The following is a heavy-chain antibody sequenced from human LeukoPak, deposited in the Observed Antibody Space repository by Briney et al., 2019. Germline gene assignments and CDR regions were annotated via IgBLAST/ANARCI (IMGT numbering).Heavy chain of an antibody. V-gene: IGHV3-21*03. CDR1: GFTFSSYS. CDR2: ISSSSSYI. J-gene: IGHJ3*02. Sequence: GGSLRLSCAASGFTFSSYSMNWVRQAPGKGLEWVSSISSSSSYIYYADSVKGRFTISRDNAKNSLYLQMNSLRAEDTTVYYCARGVVVAATPWDDAFDIWGQGTMVTVSS. D-gene: IGHD2-15*01. CDR3: ARGVVVAATPWDDAFDI.